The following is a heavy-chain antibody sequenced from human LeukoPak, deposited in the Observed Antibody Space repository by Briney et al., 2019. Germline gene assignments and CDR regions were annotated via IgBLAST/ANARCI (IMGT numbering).Heavy chain of an antibody. D-gene: IGHD1-26*01. V-gene: IGHV3-11*01. CDR3: AKAVMGAIPSPYDY. Sequence: SGGSLRLSCAASGFTFTDYYMSWVRQAPGKGLECVSYISTNSATIYYADSVKGRFTISRDNSKNTLSLQMNSLRAEDTAVYYCAKAVMGAIPSPYDYWGQGPLVTVTA. CDR1: GFTFTDYY. CDR2: ISTNSATI. J-gene: IGHJ4*02.